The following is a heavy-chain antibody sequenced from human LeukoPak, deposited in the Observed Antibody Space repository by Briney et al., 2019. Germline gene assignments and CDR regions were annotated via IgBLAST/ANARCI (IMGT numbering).Heavy chain of an antibody. CDR2: ISSSSGTI. CDR3: ARVASAWADDY. CDR1: GFTFGYYG. Sequence: GGSLRLSCAASGFTFGYYGMNWVRQAPGKGLEWISYISSSSGTIYYADSVKGRFSISRDDAKSSLYLQVNSLRVEDTAVYYCARVASAWADDYWGQGALVTVSS. J-gene: IGHJ4*02. D-gene: IGHD6-19*01. V-gene: IGHV3-48*01.